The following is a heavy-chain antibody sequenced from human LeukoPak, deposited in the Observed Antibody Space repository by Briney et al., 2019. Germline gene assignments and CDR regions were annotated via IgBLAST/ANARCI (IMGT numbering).Heavy chain of an antibody. V-gene: IGHV1-2*02. J-gene: IGHJ4*02. CDR3: ARDDCGGDCYHFDY. Sequence: ASVKVSCKASGYTFTDYYMHWVRQAPGQGLEWMGWINPNSGGTNYAQKFQGRVTMTRDTSISTAYMELSRLRSDDTAVYYCARDDCGGDCYHFDYWGQGTLVTVSS. CDR1: GYTFTDYY. CDR2: INPNSGGT. D-gene: IGHD2-21*02.